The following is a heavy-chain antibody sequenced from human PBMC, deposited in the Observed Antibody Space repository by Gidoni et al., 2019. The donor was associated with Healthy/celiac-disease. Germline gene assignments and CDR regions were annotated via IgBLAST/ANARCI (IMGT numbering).Heavy chain of an antibody. Sequence: QLQLQESGPGLVKPSETQSLTCTVPGGSISSSSYDWGWIRQPPGKGLEWIGSIYYSGSTYYNPSLKSRVTISVDTSKNQFSLKLSSVTAADTAVYYCARQMGFGEYFFDYWGQGTLVTVSS. J-gene: IGHJ4*02. CDR2: IYYSGST. CDR3: ARQMGFGEYFFDY. D-gene: IGHD3-10*01. CDR1: GGSISSSSYD. V-gene: IGHV4-39*01.